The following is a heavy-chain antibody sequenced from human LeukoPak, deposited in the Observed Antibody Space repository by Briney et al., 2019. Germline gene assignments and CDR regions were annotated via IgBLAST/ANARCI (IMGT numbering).Heavy chain of an antibody. CDR2: IGYSGSTI. V-gene: IGHV3-48*04. D-gene: IGHD3-16*01. CDR1: GFTFSSYT. J-gene: IGHJ4*02. CDR3: ARGLGGDY. Sequence: GGSLRLSCAASGFTFSSYTMDWVRQAPGKGLEWVSYIGYSGSTIYYADYVKGRFTISRDNAKNSLYLQMNSLRADDTALYYCARGLGGDYWGQGTLVTVSS.